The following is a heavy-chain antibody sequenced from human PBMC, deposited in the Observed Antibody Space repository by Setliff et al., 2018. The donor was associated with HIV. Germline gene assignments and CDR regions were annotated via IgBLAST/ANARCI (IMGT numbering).Heavy chain of an antibody. D-gene: IGHD6-13*01. J-gene: IGHJ3*02. Sequence: SETLSLTCTVSGVSISSGGYYWSWIRQHPGKGLEWIGYVYYSGSTNYNPSLKSRVSISVDTSKNQFSLKLSSVTAADTAVYYCARYWQQLGAYAFDIWGQGTMVTVSS. CDR2: VYYSGST. V-gene: IGHV4-61*08. CDR1: GVSISSGGYY. CDR3: ARYWQQLGAYAFDI.